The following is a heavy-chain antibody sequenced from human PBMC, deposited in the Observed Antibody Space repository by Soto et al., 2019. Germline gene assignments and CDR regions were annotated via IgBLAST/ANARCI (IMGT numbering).Heavy chain of an antibody. V-gene: IGHV3-7*01. CDR3: ARRRDYYYMDV. Sequence: PGGSLRLSCAASGLTFSNYWMSWVRQAPGRGLEWVANIKQDGSEKYYVDSVKGRFTISRDNAKNSLYLQMNSLRAEDSAVYYCARRRDYYYMDVWGKGTTVTVSS. CDR1: GLTFSNYW. CDR2: IKQDGSEK. J-gene: IGHJ6*03.